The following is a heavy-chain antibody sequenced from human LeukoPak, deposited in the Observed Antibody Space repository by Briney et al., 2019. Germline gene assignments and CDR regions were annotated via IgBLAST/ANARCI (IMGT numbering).Heavy chain of an antibody. D-gene: IGHD3-10*01. Sequence: GGSLRLSCAASGFTFSNAWMSWVRQAPGKGLEWVSYISSSSSTIYYADSVKGRFTISRDNAKNSLYLQMNSLRAEDTAVYYCASSKYYKLVIWGQGTMVTVSS. V-gene: IGHV3-48*01. CDR3: ASSKYYKLVI. CDR1: GFTFSNAW. CDR2: ISSSSSTI. J-gene: IGHJ3*02.